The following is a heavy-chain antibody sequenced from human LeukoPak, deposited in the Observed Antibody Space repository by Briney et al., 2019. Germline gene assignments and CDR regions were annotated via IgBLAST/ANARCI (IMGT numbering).Heavy chain of an antibody. CDR2: IYYSGST. Sequence: SETLSLTCTVSGGPISGYYWSWIRQPPGKGLEWIGYIYYSGSTNYNPSLKSRVTISVDTSKNQFSLKLSSVTAADTAVYYCAREGSSSSLFDYWGQGTLVTVSS. J-gene: IGHJ4*02. CDR3: AREGSSSSLFDY. D-gene: IGHD6-13*01. V-gene: IGHV4-59*01. CDR1: GGPISGYY.